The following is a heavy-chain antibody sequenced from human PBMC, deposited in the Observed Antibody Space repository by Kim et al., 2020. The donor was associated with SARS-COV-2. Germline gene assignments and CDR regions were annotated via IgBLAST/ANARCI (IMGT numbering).Heavy chain of an antibody. CDR2: ISDSGGST. V-gene: IGHV3-23*01. CDR1: GFSFSTYA. Sequence: GGSLRLSCAASGFSFSTYAMSWVRQAPGKGLEWVSGISDSGGSTYYTDSVKGRFTISRDNSKNTLYLQMNSLRTEDTALYYCAKRTPRLTYYFDYWGQGTLVTVSS. CDR3: AKRTPRLTYYFDY. D-gene: IGHD3-16*01. J-gene: IGHJ4*02.